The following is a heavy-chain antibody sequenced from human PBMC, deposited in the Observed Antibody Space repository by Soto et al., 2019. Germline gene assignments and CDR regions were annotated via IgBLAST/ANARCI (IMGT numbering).Heavy chain of an antibody. V-gene: IGHV3-23*01. J-gene: IGHJ3*02. Sequence: PGGSLRLSCAASGFTFSSYAMSWVRRAPGKGLEWVSAISGSGGSTYYADSVKGRFTISRDNSKNTLYLQMNSLRAEDTAVYYCAKADGYYFGGFGEQDGSDAFDIWGQGTMVTVSS. CDR3: AKADGYYFGGFGEQDGSDAFDI. CDR2: ISGSGGST. D-gene: IGHD3-10*01. CDR1: GFTFSSYA.